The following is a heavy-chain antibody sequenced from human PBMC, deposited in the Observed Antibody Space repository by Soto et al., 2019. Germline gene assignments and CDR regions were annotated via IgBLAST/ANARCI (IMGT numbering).Heavy chain of an antibody. J-gene: IGHJ4*02. Sequence: GGSLRLSCAASGFTFSSYEMNWVRQAPGKGLEWVSYISSSGSTIYYADSVKGRFTISRDNAKNSLYLQMNSLRAEDTTGYYCASNPSGNIVVGPAAFDYWGQGTLVTVSS. CDR2: ISSSGSTI. CDR1: GFTFSSYE. CDR3: ASNPSGNIVVGPAAFDY. D-gene: IGHD2-2*01. V-gene: IGHV3-48*03.